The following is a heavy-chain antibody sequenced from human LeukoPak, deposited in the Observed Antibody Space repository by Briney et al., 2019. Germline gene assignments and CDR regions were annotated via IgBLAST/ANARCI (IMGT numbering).Heavy chain of an antibody. V-gene: IGHV4-59*01. CDR1: GGSISSYY. CDR3: ARGSGSSGDAFDI. Sequence: SETLSLTCTVSGGSISSYYCSWIRQPPGKGLEWIGYIYNSGSTNYNPSLKSRVTISVDTSKNQFSLKLSSVPAADTAVYYCARGSGSSGDAFDIWGQGTMVTVSS. J-gene: IGHJ3*02. D-gene: IGHD1-26*01. CDR2: IYNSGST.